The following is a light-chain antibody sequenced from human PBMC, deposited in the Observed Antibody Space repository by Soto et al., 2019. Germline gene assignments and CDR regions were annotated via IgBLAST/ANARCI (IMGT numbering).Light chain of an antibody. Sequence: EIVLTQSPGTLSLSPGERATLSCRASQSVSSNYFAWYQQKPGQAPRLLIYGVSSRPTGIPDRFSGSGSGTDFTLTISRLEPEDFAVYYCEQYGGSPRTFGQGTKVEIK. CDR1: QSVSSNY. J-gene: IGKJ1*01. CDR2: GVS. CDR3: EQYGGSPRT. V-gene: IGKV3-20*01.